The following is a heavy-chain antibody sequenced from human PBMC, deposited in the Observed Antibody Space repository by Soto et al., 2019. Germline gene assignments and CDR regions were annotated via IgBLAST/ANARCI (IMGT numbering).Heavy chain of an antibody. Sequence: GGSLRLSCAASGFTFSSYAMHWVRQAPGKGLEWVAVISYDGSNKYYADSVKGRFTISRDNSKNTLYLQMNSLRAEDTAVYYCLDGYNYRFDDLGQGTLGTVSS. J-gene: IGHJ4*02. V-gene: IGHV3-30-3*01. CDR2: ISYDGSNK. CDR1: GFTFSSYA. CDR3: LDGYNYRFDD. D-gene: IGHD5-12*01.